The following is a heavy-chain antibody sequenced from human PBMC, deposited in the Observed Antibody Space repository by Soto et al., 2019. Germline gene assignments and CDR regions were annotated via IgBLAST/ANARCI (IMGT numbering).Heavy chain of an antibody. CDR3: AQCLLGVNYYYGMDV. CDR2: IIPIFATA. V-gene: IGHV1-69*12. D-gene: IGHD6-19*01. CDR1: GGTLSSYD. J-gene: IGHJ6*02. Sequence: QVQLVQSGAEVKKPGSSVQVACKASGGTLSSYDINWVRQATGQGLEWMGGIIPIFATADYAQKFQGRVKSAADDSTSTADMELSSLRSEDTAVYYCAQCLLGVNYYYGMDVWGQGTTVTVSS.